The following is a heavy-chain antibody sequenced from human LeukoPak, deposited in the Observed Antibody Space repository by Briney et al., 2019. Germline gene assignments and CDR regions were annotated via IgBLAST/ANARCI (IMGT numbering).Heavy chain of an antibody. V-gene: IGHV3-30*03. J-gene: IGHJ4*02. CDR2: ISYDGSTK. CDR3: ARRSRDGWYFDY. CDR1: GFTVSRNY. Sequence: GGSLRLSCAASGFTVSRNYMSWVRQAPGKGLEWVAFISYDGSTKYYADSVKGRFTISRDNSKNTLYLQMNSLRTEDTAVYYCARRSRDGWYFDYWGQGTLVTVSS. D-gene: IGHD5-24*01.